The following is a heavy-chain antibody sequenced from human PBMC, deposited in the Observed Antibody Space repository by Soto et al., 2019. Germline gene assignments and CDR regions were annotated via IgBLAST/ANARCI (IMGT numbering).Heavy chain of an antibody. J-gene: IGHJ4*02. CDR1: GYTFTSYA. Sequence: QVQLVQSGAEEKKPGASVKVSCKASGYTFTSYAMHWVRQAPGQRLEWMGWINAGNGNTKYSQKFQGRVTITRDTSASTAYMELSSLRSEDTAVYYFARSIVLVPALDYWGQGTRSPSPQ. V-gene: IGHV1-3*05. CDR2: INAGNGNT. CDR3: ARSIVLVPALDY. D-gene: IGHD2-21*01.